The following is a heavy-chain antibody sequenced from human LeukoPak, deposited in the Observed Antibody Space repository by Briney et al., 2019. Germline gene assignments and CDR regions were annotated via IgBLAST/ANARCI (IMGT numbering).Heavy chain of an antibody. J-gene: IGHJ4*02. V-gene: IGHV3-48*02. CDR3: AGLYTSSWDS. CDR2: TSSSSSTI. CDR1: GFTFSSYS. Sequence: GGSLRLSCAASGFTFSSYSMNWVRQAPGKGLEWVSYTSSSSSTIYYADSVKGRFTISRDNAKNSLYLQMNSLRDEDTAVYYCAGLYTSSWDSWGQGTLVTVSS. D-gene: IGHD6-13*01.